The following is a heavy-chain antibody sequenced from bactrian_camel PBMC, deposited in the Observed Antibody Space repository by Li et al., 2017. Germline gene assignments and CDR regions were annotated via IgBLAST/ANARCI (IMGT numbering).Heavy chain of an antibody. J-gene: IGHJ4*01. CDR1: GYTYSSYC. V-gene: IGHV3S55*01. CDR2: RDTDGTT. D-gene: IGHD6*01. CDR3: AAFLPGRFADYHPCRPVAGVWYNY. Sequence: QVQLVESGGGLVQPGGSLRLSCAASGYTYSSYCMGWFRQAPGKEREGVAVRDTDGTTAYANSVKGRFTVSQDYKKNTLYLQMNSLKPEDTAMYYCAAFLPGRFADYHPCRPVAGVWYNYWGRGTQVTVS.